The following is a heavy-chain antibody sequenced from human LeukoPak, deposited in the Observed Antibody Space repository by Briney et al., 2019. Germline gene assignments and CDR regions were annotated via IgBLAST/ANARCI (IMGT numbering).Heavy chain of an antibody. J-gene: IGHJ3*02. CDR2: IVVGSGNT. CDR1: GFTFTSSA. D-gene: IGHD3-22*01. CDR3: AAVSYYDSSGYADAFDI. V-gene: IGHV1-58*02. Sequence: SVKVSCKASGFTFTSSAMQWVRQARGQRLEWIGWIVVGSGNTNYAQKFQERVTITRDMSTSTAYMELSSLRSEDTAVYYRAAVSYYDSSGYADAFDIWGQGTMVTVSS.